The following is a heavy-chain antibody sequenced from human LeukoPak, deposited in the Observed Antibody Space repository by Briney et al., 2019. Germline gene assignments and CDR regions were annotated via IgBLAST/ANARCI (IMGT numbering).Heavy chain of an antibody. J-gene: IGHJ5*02. CDR2: IYYSGST. CDR1: GGSISSYY. D-gene: IGHD6-19*01. V-gene: IGHV4-59*01. CDR3: ASQVAVAGYVTGWFDP. Sequence: KPSETLSLTCTVSGGSISSYYWSWIRLPPGKGLEWIGYIYYSGSTNYNPSLKSRVTISVDTSKNQFSLKLSSVTAADTAVYYCASQVAVAGYVTGWFDPWGQGTLVTVSS.